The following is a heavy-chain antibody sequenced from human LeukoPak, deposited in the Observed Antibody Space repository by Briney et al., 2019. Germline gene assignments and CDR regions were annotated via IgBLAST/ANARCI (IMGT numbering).Heavy chain of an antibody. CDR3: AKDQSAVPALCMDV. V-gene: IGHV3-30*18. D-gene: IGHD2-2*01. J-gene: IGHJ6*02. CDR2: ISYDGSNK. Sequence: GRSLRLSCAASGFTFSSYGMHWVRQAPGKGLEWVAVISYDGSNKYYADSVKGRFTISGDNSKNTLYLQMNSLRAEDTAVYYCAKDQSAVPALCMDVWGQGTTVTVSS. CDR1: GFTFSSYG.